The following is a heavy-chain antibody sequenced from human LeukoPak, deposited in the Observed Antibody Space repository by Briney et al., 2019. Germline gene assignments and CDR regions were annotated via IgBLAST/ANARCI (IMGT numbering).Heavy chain of an antibody. CDR2: IQYDGSNK. Sequence: GGSLRLSCAASGFTFSSYGIHWVRQAPGKGLEWVTFIQYDGSNKYADSVKGRFTTSRDNSKNVLYLQMNSLRAEDTALYYCAKSSSRLDTSSFEYWGQGTLVTVSS. CDR3: AKSSSRLDTSSFEY. CDR1: GFTFSSYG. D-gene: IGHD5-18*01. J-gene: IGHJ4*02. V-gene: IGHV3-30*02.